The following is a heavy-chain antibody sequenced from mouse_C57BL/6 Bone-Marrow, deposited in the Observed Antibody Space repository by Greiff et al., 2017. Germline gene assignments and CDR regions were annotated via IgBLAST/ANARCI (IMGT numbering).Heavy chain of an antibody. J-gene: IGHJ3*01. CDR1: GYTFTDYE. V-gene: IGHV1-15*01. Sequence: VKLQESGAELVRPGASVTLSCKASGYTFTDYEMHWVKQTPVHGLEWIGAIDPETGGTAYNQKFKGKAILTADKSSSTAYMELRSLTSEDSAVYYCTRERWDGYFAYWGQGTLVTVSA. CDR3: TRERWDGYFAY. CDR2: IDPETGGT. D-gene: IGHD2-3*01.